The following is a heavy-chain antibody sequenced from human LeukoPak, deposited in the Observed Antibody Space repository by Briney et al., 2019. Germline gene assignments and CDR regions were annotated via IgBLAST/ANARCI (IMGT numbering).Heavy chain of an antibody. J-gene: IGHJ4*02. Sequence: SETLSLTCTVSGGSISSYYWSWIRQPPGKGLEWIGYIYYSGSTNYNPSLKSRVTISVDTSKNQFSLKLSSVTAADTAVYYCARVRYSSGWYEDYWGQGTLVSVSS. CDR3: ARVRYSSGWYEDY. D-gene: IGHD6-19*01. CDR2: IYYSGST. CDR1: GGSISSYY. V-gene: IGHV4-59*01.